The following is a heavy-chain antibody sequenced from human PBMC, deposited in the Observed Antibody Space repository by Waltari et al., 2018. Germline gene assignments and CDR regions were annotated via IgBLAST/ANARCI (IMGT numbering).Heavy chain of an antibody. CDR1: GYTFTRYY. CDR2: INPSGGST. CDR3: ARVGAWTGFDP. J-gene: IGHJ5*02. Sequence: QVQLVQSGSEVKKPGASVKVSCRASGYTFTRYYLHWVRQAPGQGLEWMGIINPSGGSTSYAQKFQGRVTMTRDTSTSTVYMELSSLRSEDTAVYYCARVGAWTGFDPWGQGTLVTVSS. V-gene: IGHV1-46*01. D-gene: IGHD1-26*01.